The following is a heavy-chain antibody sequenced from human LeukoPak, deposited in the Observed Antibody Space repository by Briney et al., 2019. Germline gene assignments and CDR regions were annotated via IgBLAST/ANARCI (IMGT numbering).Heavy chain of an antibody. V-gene: IGHV1-69*04. CDR2: IIPIFGIA. CDR3: ARGRGRVELPPSVFDAFDI. CDR1: GGTFSSYA. Sequence: SVKVSCKASGGTFSSYAINWVRQPPGQGLGWMGRIIPIFGIANNSQRFQGRVTITADKSTSTAYMELSSLRSDDTAVYYCARGRGRVELPPSVFDAFDIWGQGTMVTVSS. J-gene: IGHJ3*02. D-gene: IGHD1-7*01.